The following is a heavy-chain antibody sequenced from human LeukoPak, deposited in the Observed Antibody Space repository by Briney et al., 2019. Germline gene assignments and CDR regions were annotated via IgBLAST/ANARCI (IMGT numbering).Heavy chain of an antibody. Sequence: GGSLRLSCAASTFTFSSYLMTWVRQAPGKGLEWVANIKQDGSEKNYVDSVKGRFIISRDNAKNSMYLQMNSLRAEDTAVYYCAREVNLLLGDFADYWGQGTLVTVSS. V-gene: IGHV3-7*01. CDR3: AREVNLLLGDFADY. J-gene: IGHJ4*02. CDR1: TFTFSSYL. D-gene: IGHD2-15*01. CDR2: IKQDGSEK.